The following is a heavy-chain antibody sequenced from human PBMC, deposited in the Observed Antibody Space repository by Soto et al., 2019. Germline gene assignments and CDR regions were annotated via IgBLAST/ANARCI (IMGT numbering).Heavy chain of an antibody. CDR2: FDPEDGET. Sequence: VASVKVSCKVSGYTLTELSMHWVRQAPGKGLEWMGGFDPEDGETIYAQKFQGRVTMTEDTSTDTAYMELSSLRSEDTAVYYCASHDLGATPYYFDYWGQGTLVTVSS. V-gene: IGHV1-24*01. CDR3: ASHDLGATPYYFDY. J-gene: IGHJ4*02. CDR1: GYTLTELS. D-gene: IGHD1-26*01.